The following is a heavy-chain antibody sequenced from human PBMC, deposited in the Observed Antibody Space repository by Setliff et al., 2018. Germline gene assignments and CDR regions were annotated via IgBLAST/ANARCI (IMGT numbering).Heavy chain of an antibody. D-gene: IGHD3-22*01. CDR2: IYNSGSL. Sequence: KPSETLSLTCSVSGGSIGSVGYYWSWIRQHPGKDLEWIAYIYNSGSLRYNPSLESRITISIDTSKRQFSLKLSSVTAADTAVYYCARAPWSDNRGSMYWYFDLWGRGTLVTVSS. CDR3: ARAPWSDNRGSMYWYFDL. J-gene: IGHJ2*01. CDR1: GGSIGSVGYY. V-gene: IGHV4-31*03.